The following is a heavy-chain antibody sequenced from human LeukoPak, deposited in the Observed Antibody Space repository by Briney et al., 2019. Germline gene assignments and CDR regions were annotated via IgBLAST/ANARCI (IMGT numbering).Heavy chain of an antibody. D-gene: IGHD3-22*01. Sequence: SATLSLTCTVSGFFISSGYYWGWLRQPPGKGLEWIGTMYHSGSTYYNPSLKSRVTISVDMSKNQFSLKLSSVTAADTAIYYCAITTSNVRDFDYWGQGTLVTVSS. CDR3: AITTSNVRDFDY. J-gene: IGHJ4*02. CDR1: GFFISSGYY. V-gene: IGHV4-38-2*02. CDR2: MYHSGST.